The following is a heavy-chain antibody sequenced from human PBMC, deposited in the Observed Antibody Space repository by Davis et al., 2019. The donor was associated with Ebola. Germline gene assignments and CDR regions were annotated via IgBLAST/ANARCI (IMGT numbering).Heavy chain of an antibody. CDR2: ISSSSTI. V-gene: IGHV3-48*01. J-gene: IGHJ6*02. CDR1: GFTFSSYS. Sequence: PGGSLRLSCAASGFTFSSYSMNWVRQAPGKGLEWVSYISSSSTIYYANSEKGRFTISRDNSKNTLYLQMNSLRAEDTAVYYCARELSLFGSSTYYYYGMDVWGQGTTVTVSS. CDR3: ARELSLFGSSTYYYYGMDV. D-gene: IGHD6-6*01.